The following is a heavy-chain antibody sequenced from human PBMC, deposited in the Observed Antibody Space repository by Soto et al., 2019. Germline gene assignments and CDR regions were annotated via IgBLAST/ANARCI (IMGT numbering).Heavy chain of an antibody. V-gene: IGHV1-69*13. J-gene: IGHJ6*02. CDR1: GGTFSSYA. D-gene: IGHD3-22*01. CDR2: IIPIFGTA. CDR3: ARDRSDYYVSSGYYSAGDYYYYYGMDV. Sequence: SVKVSCKASGGTFSSYAISWVRQAPGQGLEWMGGIIPIFGTANYAQKFQGRVTITADESTSTAYLELSSLRSEDTAVYYCARDRSDYYVSSGYYSAGDYYYYYGMDVWGQGTTVTVSS.